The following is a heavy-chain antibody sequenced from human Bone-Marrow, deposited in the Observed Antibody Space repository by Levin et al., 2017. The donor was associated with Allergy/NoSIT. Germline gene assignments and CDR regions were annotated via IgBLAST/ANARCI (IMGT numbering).Heavy chain of an antibody. J-gene: IGHJ4*02. CDR2: ISYDGGHK. D-gene: IGHD1-14*01. Sequence: PGGSLRLSCAASGFTFSAFGMHWVRQAPGRGLEWVAVISYDGGHKFYADSVKGRFTISRDNSKNTHYLQMNSLRAEDTAVYHCARESTPGFDYWGQGTLVTVSS. V-gene: IGHV3-33*01. CDR1: GFTFSAFG. CDR3: ARESTPGFDY.